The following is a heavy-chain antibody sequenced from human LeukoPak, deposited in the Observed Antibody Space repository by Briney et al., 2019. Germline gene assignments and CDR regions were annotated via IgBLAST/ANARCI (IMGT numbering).Heavy chain of an antibody. Sequence: ASVKVSCKASGGTFSSYAISWVRQAPGQGLEWMGGIIPIFGTANYAQKFQGRVTITADESTSTAYMELSSLRSEDTAVYYCARAWHGWLHPYYYGMDVWGQGTTVTVSS. J-gene: IGHJ6*02. D-gene: IGHD5-24*01. CDR2: IIPIFGTA. V-gene: IGHV1-69*13. CDR1: GGTFSSYA. CDR3: ARAWHGWLHPYYYGMDV.